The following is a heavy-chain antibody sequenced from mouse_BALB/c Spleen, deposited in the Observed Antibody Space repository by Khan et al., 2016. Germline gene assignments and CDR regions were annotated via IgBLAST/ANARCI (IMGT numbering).Heavy chain of an antibody. J-gene: IGHJ3*01. CDR1: GYTFTNFG. CDR3: ARWAYYRYDGLAY. Sequence: QIQLVQSGPELKKPGETVKISCKASGYTFTNFGMAWVKQAPGQGLKWMGWINTYTGEPTFADDFKGRFAFSLETSANTAYLQINNLNNEDTATXFVARWAYYRYDGLAYWGQGTLVTVSA. CDR2: INTYTGEP. D-gene: IGHD2-14*01. V-gene: IGHV9-3-1*01.